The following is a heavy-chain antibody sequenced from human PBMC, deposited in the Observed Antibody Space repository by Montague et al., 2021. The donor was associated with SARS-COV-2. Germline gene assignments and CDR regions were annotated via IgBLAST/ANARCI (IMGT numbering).Heavy chain of an antibody. J-gene: IGHJ4*02. V-gene: IGHV4-4*02. CDR3: ERVLYNRVRDY. Sequence: SETLSLTCVVSGDSISTDNWWTWVRLPPGKGLEWVGCISYIGKTYYSPCIKSRLTISLDSSKNQFSLQARSVTAADTAVYYSERVLYNRVRDYWGQGTLVTVSS. CDR2: ISYIGKT. D-gene: IGHD1-1*01. CDR1: GDSISTDNW.